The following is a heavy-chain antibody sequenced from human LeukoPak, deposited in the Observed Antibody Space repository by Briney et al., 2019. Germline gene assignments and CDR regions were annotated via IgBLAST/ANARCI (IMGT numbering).Heavy chain of an antibody. J-gene: IGHJ2*01. D-gene: IGHD3-10*01. CDR1: GGSVSSGSYY. CDR3: AREITMVRGGFDL. Sequence: SETLSLTCTVSGGSVSSGSYYWSWIRQPPGKGLEWIGYIYYSGSTNYNPSLKSRVTISVDTSKNQFSLKLSSVPAADTAVYYCAREITMVRGGFDLWGRGTLVTVSS. CDR2: IYYSGST. V-gene: IGHV4-61*01.